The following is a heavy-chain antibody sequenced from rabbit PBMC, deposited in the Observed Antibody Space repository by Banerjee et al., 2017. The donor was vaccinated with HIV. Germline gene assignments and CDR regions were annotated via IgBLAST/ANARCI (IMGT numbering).Heavy chain of an antibody. CDR3: ARASTMSIDSYFL. D-gene: IGHD2-1*01. J-gene: IGHJ4*01. CDR1: GFDFNIYY. CDR2: IYAGKGRT. V-gene: IGHV1S7*01. Sequence: QLEESGGDLVKPEGSLTLSCKASGFDFNIYYMSWVRQAPGKGLEWIGIIYAGKGRTDYASWVNGRFTISSDNAQNTVDLQMNSLTAADTATYFCARASTMSIDSYFLWGPGTLVTVS.